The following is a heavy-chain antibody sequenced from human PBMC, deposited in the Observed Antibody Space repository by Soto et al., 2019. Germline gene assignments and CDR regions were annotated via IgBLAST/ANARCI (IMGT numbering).Heavy chain of an antibody. Sequence: GGSLRLSCAVSGFSFGTYWMSWVRQAPGKGLEWLASIKEDGSERYYLASVKGRFTISRDNAKDSLSLQMNSLRGEDTAFYYCARDVGPVTIFGEALSGYFDFWGQGTLVTVSS. CDR1: GFSFGTYW. V-gene: IGHV3-7*03. J-gene: IGHJ4*02. CDR2: IKEDGSER. D-gene: IGHD3-3*01. CDR3: ARDVGPVTIFGEALSGYFDF.